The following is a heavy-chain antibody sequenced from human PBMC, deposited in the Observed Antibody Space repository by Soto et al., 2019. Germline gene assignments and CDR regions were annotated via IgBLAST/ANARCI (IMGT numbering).Heavy chain of an antibody. CDR3: VLYDYIWGTYRVRWAY. Sequence: EVQLMESGGGLVNPGGSLRLSCVASGFPFSYSWMSWVRQAPGKGLEWVARIKSETDGGTTDYAAPVEGRFTISRDDSKNTRDLLMTSLKTEDTAVYYCVLYDYIWGTYRVRWAYWGQGTLVTVSS. CDR2: IKSETDGGTT. J-gene: IGHJ4*02. CDR1: GFPFSYSW. D-gene: IGHD3-16*02. V-gene: IGHV3-15*01.